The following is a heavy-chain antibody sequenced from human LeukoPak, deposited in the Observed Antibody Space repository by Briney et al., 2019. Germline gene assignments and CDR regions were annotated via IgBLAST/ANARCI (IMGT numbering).Heavy chain of an antibody. D-gene: IGHD3-22*01. CDR2: IYSGGST. CDR3: ARVGAANYYDSSGHGFGAFDI. CDR1: GFTVSSNY. Sequence: GGSLRLSCATSGFTVSSNYMSWVRQAPGKGLEWDSVIYSGGSTYYADSVKGRFTISRDNSKNTLYLQMNSLRAEDTAVYYCARVGAANYYDSSGHGFGAFDIWGQGTMVTVSS. J-gene: IGHJ3*02. V-gene: IGHV3-66*01.